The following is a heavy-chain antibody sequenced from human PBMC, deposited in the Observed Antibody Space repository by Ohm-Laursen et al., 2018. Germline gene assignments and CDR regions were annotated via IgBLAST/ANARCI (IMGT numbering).Heavy chain of an antibody. Sequence: GSLRLSCSASGFTFSDHYMDWVRQAPGKGLEWVARSRNKANGYITDYAPSVKGRFTISRDDSRNSLYLQMNSLRDEDTAVYYCGWFDYWGQGTLVTVSS. D-gene: IGHD2-15*01. CDR3: GWFDY. CDR2: SRNKANGYIT. CDR1: GFTFSDHY. V-gene: IGHV3-72*01. J-gene: IGHJ4*02.